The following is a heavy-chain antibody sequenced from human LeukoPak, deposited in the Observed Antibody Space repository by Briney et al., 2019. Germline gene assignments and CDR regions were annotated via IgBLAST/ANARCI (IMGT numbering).Heavy chain of an antibody. CDR2: IYYSGST. V-gene: IGHV4-30-4*08. Sequence: SETLSLTCSVSGGSISSGDYYWSWIRQPPGKGLEWIGYIYYSGSTYYNPSLKSRVTISVDTSKNQFSLKLSSVTAADTAVYYCARGRATNPFDYWGQGTLVTVSS. CDR3: ARGRATNPFDY. J-gene: IGHJ4*02. D-gene: IGHD5-12*01. CDR1: GGSISSGDYY.